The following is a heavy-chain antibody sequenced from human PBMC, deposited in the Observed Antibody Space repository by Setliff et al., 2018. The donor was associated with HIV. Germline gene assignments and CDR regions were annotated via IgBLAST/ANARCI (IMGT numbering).Heavy chain of an antibody. J-gene: IGHJ2*01. CDR1: GGSISSGGYY. CDR3: ARGSDPSYGGNSGRYFDL. V-gene: IGHV4-31*03. CDR2: IYYSGST. D-gene: IGHD4-17*01. Sequence: SETLSLTCTVSGGSISSGGYYWSWIRQHPGKGLEWIGYIYYSGSTYYNPSLKSRVTISVDTSKNQFSLKLSSVTAADTAVYYCARGSDPSYGGNSGRYFDLWGRGTLVTV.